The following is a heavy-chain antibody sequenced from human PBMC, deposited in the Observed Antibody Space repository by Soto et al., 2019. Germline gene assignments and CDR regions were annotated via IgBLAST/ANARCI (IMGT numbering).Heavy chain of an antibody. CDR2: ISAYNGNT. CDR1: GYTFTSYG. D-gene: IGHD3-10*01. Sequence: ASVKVSCKASGYTFTSYGISWVRQAPGQGLEWMGWISAYNGNTNYAQKLQGRVTMTTDTSTDTAYMELSSLRSEDTAVYYCAANPTMVRGVIIVLDYWGQGTLVTVSS. J-gene: IGHJ4*02. CDR3: AANPTMVRGVIIVLDY. V-gene: IGHV1-18*01.